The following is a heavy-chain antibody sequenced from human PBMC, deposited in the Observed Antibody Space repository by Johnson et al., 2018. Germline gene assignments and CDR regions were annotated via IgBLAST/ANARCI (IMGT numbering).Heavy chain of an antibody. CDR2: LYPSGTT. V-gene: IGHV4-4*07. D-gene: IGHD4-23*01. J-gene: IGHJ5*02. CDR3: ARLRVVPPKWFDP. CDR1: GDSITSYH. Sequence: QVQLQESGPGLVKPSETLSLICSVSGDSITSYHWTWIRQPAGKGLEWIGRLYPSGTTTYNPSLKSRVTMSMDTSKNQFSLKMTSVTAADTAVSYCARLRVVPPKWFDPWGQGTLVAVSS.